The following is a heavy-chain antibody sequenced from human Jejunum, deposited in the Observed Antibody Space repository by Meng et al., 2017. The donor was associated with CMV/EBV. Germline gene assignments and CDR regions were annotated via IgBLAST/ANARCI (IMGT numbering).Heavy chain of an antibody. CDR1: INYY. Sequence: INYYIQWVRQAPGQGLEWMGLINPSTGNSRYAQKFQGSVTMTRDTSTSTVYMEFSSLRSEDTAVYYCARGGRNDALNYYYFYGMAVWGQGTTVTVSS. J-gene: IGHJ6*02. D-gene: IGHD1-1*01. V-gene: IGHV1-46*01. CDR3: ARGGRNDALNYYYFYGMAV. CDR2: INPSTGNS.